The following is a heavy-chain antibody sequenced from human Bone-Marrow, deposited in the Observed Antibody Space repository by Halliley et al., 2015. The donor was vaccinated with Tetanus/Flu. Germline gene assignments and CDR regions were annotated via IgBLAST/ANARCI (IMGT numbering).Heavy chain of an antibody. Sequence: SLRLSCAASGFTFDDYGMSWVRQAPGKGLEWVSGIHWNGASTAYADSVKGRFTISRDIAKNSLYLQMNSLRAEDTALYHCVRGGALGYYYGIDVWGRGTTVTVSS. CDR1: GFTFDDYG. V-gene: IGHV3-20*01. CDR3: VRGGALGYYYGIDV. D-gene: IGHD3-22*01. J-gene: IGHJ6*02. CDR2: IHWNGAST.